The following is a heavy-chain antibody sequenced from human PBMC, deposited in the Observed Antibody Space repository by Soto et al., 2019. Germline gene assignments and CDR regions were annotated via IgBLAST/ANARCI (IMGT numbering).Heavy chain of an antibody. V-gene: IGHV3-53*01. CDR3: ARDLRTGTTALPMDV. D-gene: IGHD1-7*01. CDR2: IYSGGST. CDR1: GFTVSSNY. J-gene: IGHJ6*02. Sequence: LRLSCAASGFTVSSNYMSWVRQAPGKGLEWVSVIYSGGSTYYADSVKGRFTISRDNSKNTLYLQMNSLRAEDTAVYYCARDLRTGTTALPMDVWGQGTTVTVSS.